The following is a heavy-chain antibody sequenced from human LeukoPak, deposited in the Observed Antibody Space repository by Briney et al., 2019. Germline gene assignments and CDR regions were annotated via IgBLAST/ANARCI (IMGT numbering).Heavy chain of an antibody. D-gene: IGHD6-19*01. CDR1: GFRFSTNA. CDR2: ISVSGDNT. V-gene: IGHV3-23*01. Sequence: GGSLRLSCAASGFRFSTNAMSWVRQAPGKGLEWVTGISVSGDNTYYADSVKGRFTISRDNSKETLYLQMDSLRAEDTAVYYRAKEGSPPNFYYMDVWGKGATVTVSS. J-gene: IGHJ6*03. CDR3: AKEGSPPNFYYMDV.